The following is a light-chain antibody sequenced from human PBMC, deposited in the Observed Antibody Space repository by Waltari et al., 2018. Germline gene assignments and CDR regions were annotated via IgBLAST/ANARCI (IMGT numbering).Light chain of an antibody. CDR1: QLGDKY. V-gene: IGLV3-1*01. J-gene: IGLJ1*01. CDR2: QDT. Sequence: SYELTQPPSVSVSPGHTVTITCSGDQLGDKYVSWYQQKPGQSPVLVISQDTKRPSGIPGRFSCSNSVNTATLTIRETQAMDEADYYCQAWDSSTFYVFGTGTKVTVL. CDR3: QAWDSSTFYV.